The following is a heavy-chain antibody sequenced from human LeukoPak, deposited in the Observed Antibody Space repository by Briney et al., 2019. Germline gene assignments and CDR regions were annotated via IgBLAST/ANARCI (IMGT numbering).Heavy chain of an antibody. CDR3: ARQVVGSSPPRDY. Sequence: GGSLRLSCAASGFTFSNYYMMWVRQAPGRGLEWVSFISSSGTAIKYADSVKGRFTISRDNAKNSLDLQMDSLRDEDTAVYYCARQVVGSSPPRDYWGQGTLVTVSS. D-gene: IGHD1-26*01. CDR1: GFTFSNYY. CDR2: ISSSGTAI. J-gene: IGHJ4*02. V-gene: IGHV3-11*01.